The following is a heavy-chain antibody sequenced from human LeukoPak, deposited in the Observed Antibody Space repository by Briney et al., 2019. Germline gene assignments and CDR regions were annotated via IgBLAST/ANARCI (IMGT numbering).Heavy chain of an antibody. J-gene: IGHJ4*02. CDR1: GGSFRGYY. Sequence: SETLSLTCAVYGGSFRGYYWSWIRQPPGKGLEWIGEINHSGSPNYNPSLKRRVTISVDTSKSQFSLKLSSVPAADTAVYYCARAYGSGSDRDGDFDYWGQGTLVTVSS. CDR2: INHSGSP. CDR3: ARAYGSGSDRDGDFDY. V-gene: IGHV4-34*01. D-gene: IGHD3-10*01.